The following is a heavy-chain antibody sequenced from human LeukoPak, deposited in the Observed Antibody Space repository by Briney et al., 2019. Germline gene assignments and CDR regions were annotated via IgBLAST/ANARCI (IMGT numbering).Heavy chain of an antibody. D-gene: IGHD6-13*01. CDR2: IANDGRDK. CDR1: GFTFSDYG. J-gene: IGHJ4*02. Sequence: PSGGSLRLSCAASGFTFSDYGMHWVRQAPGKGLEWVAVIANDGRDKKYADSVRGRLTISRDNSKNTVYLQMNSLRAEDTAVFYCAKDMKIKAAGYYFDYWGQGTLVTVSS. CDR3: AKDMKIKAAGYYFDY. V-gene: IGHV3-30*18.